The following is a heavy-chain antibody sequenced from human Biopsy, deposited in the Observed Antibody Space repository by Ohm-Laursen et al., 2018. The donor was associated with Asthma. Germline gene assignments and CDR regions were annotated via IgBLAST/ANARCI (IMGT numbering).Heavy chain of an antibody. J-gene: IGHJ1*01. D-gene: IGHD6-19*01. Sequence: GTLSLTCTVSGDSISSYYWSWIRQPPGKGLEWIGYIYFSGSTNYNPSLKSRVTISVDTSTYHFSLRLNSVTAADTAVYYCVRGEEVAGTYFKDWDQGTLVTVSS. V-gene: IGHV4-59*12. CDR3: VRGEEVAGTYFKD. CDR1: GDSISSYY. CDR2: IYFSGST.